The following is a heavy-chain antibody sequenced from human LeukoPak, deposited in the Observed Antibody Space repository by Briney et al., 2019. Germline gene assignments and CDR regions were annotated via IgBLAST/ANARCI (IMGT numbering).Heavy chain of an antibody. J-gene: IGHJ3*02. CDR2: IIPIFGTA. CDR1: GGTFSSYA. CDR3: ARVRFLEWLLGAFDI. V-gene: IGHV1-69*13. D-gene: IGHD3-3*01. Sequence: ASVKVSCKASGGTFSSYAISWVRQAPGQGLEWMGGIIPIFGTANYAQKFQGRVTITADESTSTAYMELSSLRSEDTAVYYCARVRFLEWLLGAFDIWGQGTMVTVSS.